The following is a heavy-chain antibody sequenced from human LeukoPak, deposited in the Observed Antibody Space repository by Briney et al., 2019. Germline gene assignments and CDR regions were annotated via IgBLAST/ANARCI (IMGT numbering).Heavy chain of an antibody. J-gene: IGHJ3*02. D-gene: IGHD2-15*01. CDR1: GLTFDDYA. CDR3: AKESVVVAATGAFDI. CDR2: ISWNSGSI. Sequence: GGSLRLSCAASGLTFDDYAMHWVRQAPGKGLEWVSGISWNSGSIGYADSVKGRFTISRDNAKNSLYLQMNSLRAGDTALYYCAKESVVVAATGAFDIWGQGTMVTVSS. V-gene: IGHV3-9*01.